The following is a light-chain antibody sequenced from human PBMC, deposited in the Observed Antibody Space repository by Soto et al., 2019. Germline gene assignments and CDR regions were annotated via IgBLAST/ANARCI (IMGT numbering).Light chain of an antibody. CDR3: QQYGSSPPWT. V-gene: IGKV3-20*01. CDR2: AAY. Sequence: EFVLQRSQGTWSFFPCEEAAPPGSALQNVTSTYLAWFQQRPGQSPRLLIYAAYNRATGIPDRFSGSGSGTDFTLTISRLEPEDFAVCYCQQYGSSPPWTFGQGTKVDIK. CDR1: QNVTSTY. J-gene: IGKJ1*01.